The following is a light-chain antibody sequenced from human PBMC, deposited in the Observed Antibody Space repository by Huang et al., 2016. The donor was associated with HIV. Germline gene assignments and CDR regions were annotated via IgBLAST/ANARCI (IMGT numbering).Light chain of an antibody. CDR2: ATS. V-gene: IGKV1-39*01. Sequence: DIQMTQSPPSLSASLGDRVTITCRASQSITTYLKWYRHKPGEAPELLIHATSTLQNGVPSRFSGGGSGTDFTLTITNLQPEDVASYYCQQSYNLSYTFGRGTKVDIK. CDR1: QSITTY. J-gene: IGKJ2*01. CDR3: QQSYNLSYT.